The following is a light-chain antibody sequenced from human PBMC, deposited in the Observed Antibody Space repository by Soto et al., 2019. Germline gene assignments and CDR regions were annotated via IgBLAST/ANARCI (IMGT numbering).Light chain of an antibody. V-gene: IGLV2-14*01. Sequence: QSALTQPASVSASPGQSITIPCTGTDSDVGAYKFVSWYQHRPGKAPQLIIYEVTNRPSGISSRFSGSKSGNTASLTISGLQPDDEADYICSSYTGSRSPWLFGGGTKLTVL. J-gene: IGLJ2*01. CDR1: DSDVGAYKF. CDR2: EVT. CDR3: SSYTGSRSPWL.